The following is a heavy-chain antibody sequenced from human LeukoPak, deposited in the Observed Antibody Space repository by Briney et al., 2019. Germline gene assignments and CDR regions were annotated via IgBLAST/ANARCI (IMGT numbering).Heavy chain of an antibody. CDR2: IYPGDSDT. Sequence: GESLKISCKGSGYSFTSYWIGWVRQMPGKGLEWMGIIYPGDSDTRYSPSFQGRVTISADKSISTAYLQWSSLKASDTAMYYCAREVLVNRPPYYYGMDVWGQGTTVTVSS. D-gene: IGHD3-9*01. CDR3: AREVLVNRPPYYYGMDV. J-gene: IGHJ6*02. CDR1: GYSFTSYW. V-gene: IGHV5-51*01.